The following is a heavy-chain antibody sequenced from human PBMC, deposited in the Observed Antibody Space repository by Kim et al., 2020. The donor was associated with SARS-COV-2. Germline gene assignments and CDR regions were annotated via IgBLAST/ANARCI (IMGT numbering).Heavy chain of an antibody. CDR1: EYTFSGYH. V-gene: IGHV1-2*02. J-gene: IGHJ5*02. CDR2: INPKSGGT. D-gene: IGHD3-16*02. CDR3: ARDRGCSTSSCYTGGDWFDL. Sequence: ASVKVSCKASEYTFSGYHIHWVRQAPGQGLEWMGWINPKSGGTNYAQKFKGRVTMARDTSISTAYMELNSLRSDDTAVYFCARDRGCSTSSCYTGGDWFDLWGQGSLVTVSA.